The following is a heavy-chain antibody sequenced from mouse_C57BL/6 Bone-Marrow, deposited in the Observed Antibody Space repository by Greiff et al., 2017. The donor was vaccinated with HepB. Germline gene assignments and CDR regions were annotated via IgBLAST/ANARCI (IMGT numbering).Heavy chain of an antibody. J-gene: IGHJ4*01. V-gene: IGHV1-82*01. CDR3: ARRYHMDYGRNMDY. D-gene: IGHD1-1*01. CDR1: GYAFSSSW. Sequence: QVQLQQSGPELVKPGASVKISCKASGYAFSSSWMNWVKQRPGKGLEWIGRIYPGDGDTNYNGKVKGKATLTADKSSSTAYMQLSSLTSEDSAVYFCARRYHMDYGRNMDYWGQGTSVTVSS. CDR2: IYPGDGDT.